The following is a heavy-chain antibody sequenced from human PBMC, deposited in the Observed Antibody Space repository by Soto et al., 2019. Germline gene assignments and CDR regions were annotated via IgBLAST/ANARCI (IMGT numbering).Heavy chain of an antibody. J-gene: IGHJ6*03. CDR1: GYTFTSYA. CDR2: INAGNGNT. V-gene: IGHV1-3*01. Sequence: ASVKVSCKASGYTFTSYAMHWVRQAPGQRLEWMGWINAGNGNTKYSQKFQGRVTITRDTSASTAYMELSSLRSEDTAVYYCARDGGDCSSTSCYDDYYYYYMDVWGKGTTVTVSS. D-gene: IGHD2-2*01. CDR3: ARDGGDCSSTSCYDDYYYYYMDV.